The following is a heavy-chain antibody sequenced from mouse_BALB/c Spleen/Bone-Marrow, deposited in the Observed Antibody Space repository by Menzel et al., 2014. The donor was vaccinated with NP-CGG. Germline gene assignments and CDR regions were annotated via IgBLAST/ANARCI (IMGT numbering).Heavy chain of an antibody. CDR3: ARLHYYGYGAY. V-gene: IGHV4-1*02. CDR2: INPDSSTI. Sequence: DVKLVESGGGLMQPGGSLKLSCAASGFDFSSYWMNWVRQAPGKGLEWIGEINPDSSTINYTPSLKDKFIISRDNAKNTLYLQMSKVRSEDTALYYCARLHYYGYGAYWGQGTLVTVSA. CDR1: GFDFSSYW. J-gene: IGHJ3*01. D-gene: IGHD1-2*01.